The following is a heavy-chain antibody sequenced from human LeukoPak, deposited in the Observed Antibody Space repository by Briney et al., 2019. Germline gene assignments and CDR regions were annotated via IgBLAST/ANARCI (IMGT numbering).Heavy chain of an antibody. J-gene: IGHJ4*02. CDR3: ARLGGITMTNRGQNYFDY. CDR1: GDSVSSNSAA. D-gene: IGHD3-22*01. Sequence: SQTLSLTCAISGDSVSSNSAAWNWIRQSPSRGLEWLGRTYYRSKWYNDYAVSVKSRITINPDTSKNQFSLKLSSVTAADTAVYYCARLGGITMTNRGQNYFDYWGQGTLVTVSS. V-gene: IGHV6-1*01. CDR2: TYYRSKWYN.